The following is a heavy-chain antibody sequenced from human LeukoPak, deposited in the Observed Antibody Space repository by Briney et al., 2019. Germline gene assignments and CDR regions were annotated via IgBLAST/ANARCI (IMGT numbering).Heavy chain of an antibody. CDR2: ISGSGGST. CDR3: AKDFGVYYYDSSGYYQFDY. D-gene: IGHD3-22*01. Sequence: GGSLRLSCLVSGFSFSSFGMHWVRQAPGKGLEWVSAISGSGGSTYYADSVKGRFTVSRDNSKNTLYLQMNSLRAEDTAVYYCAKDFGVYYYDSSGYYQFDYWGQGTLVTVSS. CDR1: GFSFSSFG. V-gene: IGHV3-23*01. J-gene: IGHJ4*02.